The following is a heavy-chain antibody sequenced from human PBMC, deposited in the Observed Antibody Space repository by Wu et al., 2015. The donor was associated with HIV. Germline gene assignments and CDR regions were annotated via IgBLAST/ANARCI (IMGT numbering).Heavy chain of an antibody. CDR1: GYIFSDYG. Sequence: VQLVQSGSELKKPGAAVKVACKASGYIFSDYGIHWVRQAPGQGLEWMGWISAQNGKTNYAQKFQGRVTITMDESTFTSYMELSSLRFEDTAIYYCARDLGRDTMIRARPRYPMDVVGPRDHGHRLL. CDR2: ISAQNGKT. J-gene: IGHJ6*02. V-gene: IGHV1-18*01. D-gene: IGHD3-10*01. CDR3: ARDLGRDTMIRARPRYPMDV.